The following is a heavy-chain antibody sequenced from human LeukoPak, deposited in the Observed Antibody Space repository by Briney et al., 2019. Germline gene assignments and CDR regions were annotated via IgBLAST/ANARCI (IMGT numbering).Heavy chain of an antibody. V-gene: IGHV3-23*01. CDR1: EFTGFTFSGSA. CDR2: ISGSGAAT. Sequence: TGGSLRLSCAASEFTGFTFSGSAMSWVRQAPGKGLEWVSAISGSGAATFYADSVKGRFTISRDNAKNSLYLQMNSLRAEDTAVYYCARDSSGLWYYYDSSGYYSGAFDIWGQGTMVTVSS. J-gene: IGHJ3*02. D-gene: IGHD3-22*01. CDR3: ARDSSGLWYYYDSSGYYSGAFDI.